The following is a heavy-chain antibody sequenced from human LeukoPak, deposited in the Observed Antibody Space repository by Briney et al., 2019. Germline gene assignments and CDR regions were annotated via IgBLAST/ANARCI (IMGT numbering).Heavy chain of an antibody. CDR2: IWYDGSDK. CDR3: ARAGDAFDI. CDR1: GFTFSSYG. V-gene: IGHV3-33*01. Sequence: GGSLRLSCAASGFTFSSYGMHWVRQAPGKGLEWVAVIWYDGSDKYYTDSVKGRFTISRDNSKNTLYLQMNSLRAEDTAIYYCARAGDAFDIWGQGTMVTVSS. J-gene: IGHJ3*02.